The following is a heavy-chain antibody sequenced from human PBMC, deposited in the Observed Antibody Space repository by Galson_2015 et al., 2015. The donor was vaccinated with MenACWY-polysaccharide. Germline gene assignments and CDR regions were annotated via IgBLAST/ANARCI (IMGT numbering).Heavy chain of an antibody. Sequence: QSGAEVKKPGESLKISCKGSGYSFTSYWIGWVRQMPGKGLEWMGVIFPGDSDTRYSPSFQGQVTISADKSISTAYLQWSSLKASDTAMYYCARHGSGSLGNDGMDVWGQGTTVTVSS. CDR1: GYSFTSYW. CDR2: IFPGDSDT. J-gene: IGHJ6*02. D-gene: IGHD3-22*01. V-gene: IGHV5-51*01. CDR3: ARHGSGSLGNDGMDV.